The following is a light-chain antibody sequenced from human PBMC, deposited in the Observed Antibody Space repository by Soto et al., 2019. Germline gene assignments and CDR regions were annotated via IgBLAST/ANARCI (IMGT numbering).Light chain of an antibody. Sequence: EIVLTQSPATLSLSPGEIATLSCRASQSVSSYLAWYQQKPGQAPRLLIYDASNRASGIPARFSGSESGTDFTLTISSLEPEDFAVYYCQQRSNWPLKVTFGPGTKVDIK. J-gene: IGKJ3*01. CDR3: QQRSNWPLKVT. CDR1: QSVSSY. V-gene: IGKV3-11*01. CDR2: DAS.